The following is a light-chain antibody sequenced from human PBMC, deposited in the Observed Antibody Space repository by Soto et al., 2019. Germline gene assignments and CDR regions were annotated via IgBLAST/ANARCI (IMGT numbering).Light chain of an antibody. Sequence: IQLTQSPSTLSASVGDRVTITCRASQGIGTALAWYHQRPGNSPDLLVYDASTLQSGVPSRFSGSGSETDFSLNISGLQPEDFGHYYCQQFNTKPLTFGCGTRLEIK. CDR1: QGIGTA. J-gene: IGKJ4*01. V-gene: IGKV1-13*02. CDR3: QQFNTKPLT. CDR2: DAS.